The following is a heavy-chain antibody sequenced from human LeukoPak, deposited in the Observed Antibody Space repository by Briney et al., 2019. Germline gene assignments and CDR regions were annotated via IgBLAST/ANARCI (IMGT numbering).Heavy chain of an antibody. V-gene: IGHV4-61*02. CDR1: GGSISSGSYY. CDR3: ASSGGSPLDY. D-gene: IGHD2-15*01. CDR2: IYTSGST. J-gene: IGHJ4*02. Sequence: SETLSLTCTVSGGSISSGSYYWSWIRQPAGKGLEWIGRIYTSGSTNYNPSLKSGATISVDTSKNQFSLKLRSVTAADTAVYYCASSGGSPLDYWGQGTLVTVSS.